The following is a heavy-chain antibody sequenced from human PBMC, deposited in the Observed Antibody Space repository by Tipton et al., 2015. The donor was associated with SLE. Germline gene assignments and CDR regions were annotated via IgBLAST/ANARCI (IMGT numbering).Heavy chain of an antibody. CDR3: ARGSRWFDDFWSGYPLGNWFDP. V-gene: IGHV4-59*01. D-gene: IGHD3-3*01. CDR1: GGSIRNYF. Sequence: TLSLTCTVSGGSIRNYFWHWIWQSPGKGLEWIGYVYDSGTTKYNPSLKSRLTISVDTSKSHFSLKLTSVTAADTAIYYCARGSRWFDDFWSGYPLGNWFDPWGQGTLVTVSS. CDR2: VYDSGTT. J-gene: IGHJ5*02.